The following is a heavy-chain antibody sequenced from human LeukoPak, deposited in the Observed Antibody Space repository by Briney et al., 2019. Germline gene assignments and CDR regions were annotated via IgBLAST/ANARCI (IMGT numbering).Heavy chain of an antibody. Sequence: GSLRLSCAASGFVFSSYTMNWVRQAPGKGLEWVSYISSSSGIINYADSVKGRFTISRDNAKNSMYLQMNSLRDEDTAVYYCARNYYGSGSYYALGYWGQGTLVTVSS. CDR2: ISSSSGII. J-gene: IGHJ4*02. CDR1: GFVFSSYT. D-gene: IGHD3-10*01. CDR3: ARNYYGSGSYYALGY. V-gene: IGHV3-48*02.